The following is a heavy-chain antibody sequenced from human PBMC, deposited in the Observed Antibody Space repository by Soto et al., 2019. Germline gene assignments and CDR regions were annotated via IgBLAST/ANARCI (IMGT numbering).Heavy chain of an antibody. CDR2: IYHGGTT. Sequence: PSDTLSITCPVSGYSISSGACWAWIRPPPGKGPEWIASIYHGGTTFYNPSLKGRITISVDTSNNQFSLKLTSVTAADTAVYYCARVHVMVVAGSTFDYWGHGTLVTVSS. CDR1: GYSISSGAC. V-gene: IGHV4-38-2*01. D-gene: IGHD6-19*01. J-gene: IGHJ4*01. CDR3: ARVHVMVVAGSTFDY.